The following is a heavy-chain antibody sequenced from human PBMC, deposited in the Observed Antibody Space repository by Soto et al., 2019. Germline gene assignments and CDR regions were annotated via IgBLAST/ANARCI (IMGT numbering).Heavy chain of an antibody. CDR2: IYYSGST. J-gene: IGHJ4*02. V-gene: IGHV4-39*01. CDR3: ARHPGYAVPTVYATHYFDY. D-gene: IGHD2-8*01. CDR1: GGSISSNNYY. Sequence: QLQLQESGPGLVKPSETLSLTCTVSGGSISSNNYYWGWIRQPPGKGLEWIGSIYYSGSTYYNPSLKSRVTMSVDTSKSQCPLRLSSVTAADTAVYYCARHPGYAVPTVYATHYFDYWGQGILVTVSS.